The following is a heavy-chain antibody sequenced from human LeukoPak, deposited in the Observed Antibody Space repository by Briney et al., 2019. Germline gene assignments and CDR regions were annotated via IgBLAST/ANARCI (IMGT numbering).Heavy chain of an antibody. D-gene: IGHD1-26*01. CDR3: ARGGQRGSYFLGWYYFDY. V-gene: IGHV3-30-3*01. CDR1: GFTFSSYA. CDR2: ISYDGSNK. Sequence: GGSLRLSCAASGFTFSSYAMHWVRQAPGKGLEWVAVISYDGSNKYYADSVKGRFTISRDNSKNTLYLQMNSLRAEDTAVYYCARGGQRGSYFLGWYYFDYWGQGTLVTVSS. J-gene: IGHJ4*02.